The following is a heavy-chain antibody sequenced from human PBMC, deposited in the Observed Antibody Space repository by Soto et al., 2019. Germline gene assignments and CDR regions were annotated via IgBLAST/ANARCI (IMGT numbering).Heavy chain of an antibody. J-gene: IGHJ4*02. CDR3: TRHTVDY. V-gene: IGHV3-73*02. D-gene: IGHD4-4*01. Sequence: EVQLVESGGDLVQPGGSLKLSCVVSGFSLSDSAIHWVRQASGKGLEWVGRVRSKTQNYATEFAASVRGRFTISRDESKKTIYLNMSGLKTEDTAVYYCTRHTVDYWGQGTPVTVSS. CDR1: GFSLSDSA. CDR2: VRSKTQNYAT.